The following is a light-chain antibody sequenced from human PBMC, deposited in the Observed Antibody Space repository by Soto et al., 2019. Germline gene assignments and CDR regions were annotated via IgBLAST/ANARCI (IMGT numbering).Light chain of an antibody. V-gene: IGKV3-15*01. J-gene: IGKJ5*01. CDR3: QHYNNWPPLT. CDR2: LTS. Sequence: EIAMTQSPATLSVSPGERATLSCRASQSISSNLAWYQQKPGQAPRLLIYLTSTRATGIPARFSGSVSETEFTLTISGLQSEDFAVYYCQHYNNWPPLTFGQGTRLEIK. CDR1: QSISSN.